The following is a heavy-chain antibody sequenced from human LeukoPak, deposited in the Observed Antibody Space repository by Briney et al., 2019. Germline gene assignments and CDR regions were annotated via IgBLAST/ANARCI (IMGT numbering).Heavy chain of an antibody. CDR3: AKDRAARLNWRSGGAGFDP. CDR1: GFTFSSCG. Sequence: PGRSLRLSCAASGFTFSSCGMHWVRQAPGKGLEWVAVTSYDGSNKYYADSVKGRFTISRDNSKNTLYLQMNSLRAEDTAVYYCAKDRAARLNWRSGGAGFDPWGQGTLVTVSS. J-gene: IGHJ5*02. D-gene: IGHD1-1*01. V-gene: IGHV3-30*18. CDR2: TSYDGSNK.